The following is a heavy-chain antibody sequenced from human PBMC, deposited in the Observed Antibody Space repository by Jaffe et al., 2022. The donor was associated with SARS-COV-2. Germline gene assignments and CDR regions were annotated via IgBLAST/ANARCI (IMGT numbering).Heavy chain of an antibody. CDR1: GFTFSSYW. Sequence: EVQLVESGGGLVQPGGSLRLSCAASGFTFSSYWMSWVRQAPGKGLEWVANIKQDGSEKYYVDSVKGRFTISRDNAKNSLYLQMNSLRAEDTAVYYCARDQLLWFGEPMPFYFDYWGQGTLVTVSS. CDR3: ARDQLLWFGEPMPFYFDY. V-gene: IGHV3-7*01. J-gene: IGHJ4*02. D-gene: IGHD3-10*01. CDR2: IKQDGSEK.